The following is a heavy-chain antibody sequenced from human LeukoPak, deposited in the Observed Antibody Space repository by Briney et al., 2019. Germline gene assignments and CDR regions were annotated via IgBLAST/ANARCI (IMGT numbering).Heavy chain of an antibody. J-gene: IGHJ4*02. D-gene: IGHD2-15*01. V-gene: IGHV3-30*02. CDR3: AKDEYCSSGSCYLIDY. CDR2: IRDDGSNK. CDR1: GFTFSSYG. Sequence: PPGGSLRLSCAASGFTFSSYGMHWVRQAPGKGLEWVAFIRDDGSNKYYADSVKGRFTIFRDNSKNTVYVQMNSLREEDTAVYYCAKDEYCSSGSCYLIDYWGQGTLVTVSS.